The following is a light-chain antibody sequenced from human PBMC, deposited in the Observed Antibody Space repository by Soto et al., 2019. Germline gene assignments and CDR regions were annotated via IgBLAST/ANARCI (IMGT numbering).Light chain of an antibody. J-gene: IGLJ3*02. CDR2: EGS. CDR3: CSYAGSYTFVV. CDR1: SSDVGSYNL. Sequence: QSALTQPASVSGSPGQSITISCTGTSSDVGSYNLVSWYQQHPGKAPKLMIYEGSKRPSGVSNRFSGSKSGNTASLTISGLQAEDEADYYCCSYAGSYTFVVFCGGTKLTVL. V-gene: IGLV2-23*03.